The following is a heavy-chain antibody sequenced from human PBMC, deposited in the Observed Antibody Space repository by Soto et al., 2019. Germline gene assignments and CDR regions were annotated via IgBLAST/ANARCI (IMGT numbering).Heavy chain of an antibody. V-gene: IGHV4-39*02. J-gene: IGHJ4*02. Sequence: NPSETLSLTCTVSGGSISSSSYYWGWIRQPPGKGLEWIGSIYYSGSTYYNPSLKSRVTISVDTSKNQFSLKLSSVTAADTAVYYCAREPDYGDYIDYWGQGTLVTVSS. CDR3: AREPDYGDYIDY. D-gene: IGHD4-17*01. CDR2: IYYSGST. CDR1: GGSISSSSYY.